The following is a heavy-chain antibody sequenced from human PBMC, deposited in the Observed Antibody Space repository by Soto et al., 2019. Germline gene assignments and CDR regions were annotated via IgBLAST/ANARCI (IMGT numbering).Heavy chain of an antibody. J-gene: IGHJ3*01. V-gene: IGHV4-59*08. Sequence: QVQLQESGPGLVKPSETLSLTCTVSGGSISNYWSWIRQPPGKGLEWIGYIYYSGSTNYNPSLKSRVTISVDTSKNQFSLKLSSVTAADTAVYYCARQWGTDAFDFWGQGTMVTVSS. D-gene: IGHD1-1*01. CDR3: ARQWGTDAFDF. CDR2: IYYSGST. CDR1: GGSISNY.